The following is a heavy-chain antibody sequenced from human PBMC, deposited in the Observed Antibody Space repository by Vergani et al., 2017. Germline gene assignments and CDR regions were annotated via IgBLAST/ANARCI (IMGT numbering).Heavy chain of an antibody. D-gene: IGHD6-25*01. J-gene: IGHJ6*03. CDR1: GGSISSGDHC. Sequence: QVQLQESGPGVVKPSQTLSLTCAVSGGSISSGDHCWTWTRQRPGKGLEWIGYIFYSGTTYDNPSLRSRLTNSVDTSQNQFSLKLRSVTAADTAVYYCVRVDTQVPATSHFYYMDVWGKGTTVVVSS. V-gene: IGHV4-31*11. CDR3: VRVDTQVPATSHFYYMDV. CDR2: IFYSGTT.